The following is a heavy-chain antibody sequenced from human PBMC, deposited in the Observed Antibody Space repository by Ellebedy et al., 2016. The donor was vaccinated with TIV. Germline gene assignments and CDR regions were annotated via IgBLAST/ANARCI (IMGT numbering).Heavy chain of an antibody. D-gene: IGHD3-10*01. V-gene: IGHV4-34*01. CDR1: GGSFSAYY. CDR2: INHAGTT. J-gene: IGHJ4*02. Sequence: SETLSLTCAVYGGSFSAYYWSWIRQSPSKGLEWIGDINHAGTTNYNPSLKSRVTLSLDASKNQFSLHLTSMTAADTAVYYCARGHRLTMPRGPQRPGDYWGQGTLVTVSS. CDR3: ARGHRLTMPRGPQRPGDY.